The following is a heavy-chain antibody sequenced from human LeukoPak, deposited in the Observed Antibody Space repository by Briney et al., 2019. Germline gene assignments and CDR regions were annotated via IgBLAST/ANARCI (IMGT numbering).Heavy chain of an antibody. V-gene: IGHV3-21*01. CDR1: GFTFSSYN. D-gene: IGHD5-18*01. CDR3: ARERGYSYGYGDY. Sequence: PGGFLRLSCAASGFTFSSYNMNWVRQAPGKGLEWVSSISSSSSYIYYADSVKGRFTISRDNAKNSLYLQMNSLRAEDTAVYHCARERGYSYGYGDYRGQGTLVTVSS. J-gene: IGHJ4*02. CDR2: ISSSSSYI.